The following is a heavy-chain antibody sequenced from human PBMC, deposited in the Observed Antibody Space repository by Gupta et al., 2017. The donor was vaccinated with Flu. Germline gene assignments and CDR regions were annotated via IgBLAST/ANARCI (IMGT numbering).Heavy chain of an antibody. CDR2: ISSSSSYI. CDR1: GFTFSSYS. J-gene: IGHJ4*02. CDR3: ASKAGGSGIDY. V-gene: IGHV3-21*01. D-gene: IGHD1-14*01. Sequence: EVQLVESGGGLVKPGGSLRLSCAASGFTFSSYSMNWVRQAPGKGLEWVSSISSSSSYIYYADSVKGRLTISRDNAKNSLYLQMNSLRAEDTAVYYCASKAGGSGIDYWGQGTLVAVSS.